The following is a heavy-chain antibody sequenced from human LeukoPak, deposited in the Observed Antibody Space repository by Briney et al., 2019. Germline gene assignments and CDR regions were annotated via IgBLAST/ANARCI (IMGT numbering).Heavy chain of an antibody. V-gene: IGHV3-23*01. J-gene: IGHJ4*02. CDR3: AKIPKGGYFDY. D-gene: IGHD2-2*01. Sequence: GGSLRLSCVASGFTFNSFAMTWVRQAPGKGLEWVSVISGSGGSTYYADSVKGRFTISRDSSKNTLSLQMNSLRAEDTAVYYCAKIPKGGYFDYWGQGTLVTVSS. CDR2: ISGSGGST. CDR1: GFTFNSFA.